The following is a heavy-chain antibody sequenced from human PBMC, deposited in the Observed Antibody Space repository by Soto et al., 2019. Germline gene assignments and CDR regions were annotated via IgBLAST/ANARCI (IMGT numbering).Heavy chain of an antibody. CDR3: ARETGLAVAGNFDY. J-gene: IGHJ4*02. Sequence: QVQLVQSGAEVKKPGSSVKVSCKASGGTFSSYTISWVRQAPGQGLEWMGRIIPILGIANYAQKFQGRVTITADKSTSTAYMELSSLRSEDTAVYYCARETGLAVAGNFDYWGQGTLVTVSS. D-gene: IGHD6-19*01. CDR2: IIPILGIA. CDR1: GGTFSSYT. V-gene: IGHV1-69*08.